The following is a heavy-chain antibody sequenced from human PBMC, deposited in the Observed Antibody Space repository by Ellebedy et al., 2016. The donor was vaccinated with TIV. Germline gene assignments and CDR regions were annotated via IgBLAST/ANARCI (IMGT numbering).Heavy chain of an antibody. CDR1: GYTFTNYY. CDR2: VIPFLGIT. CDR3: ARESGYDLRYFGY. J-gene: IGHJ4*02. D-gene: IGHD2-2*03. Sequence: AASVKVSCKASGYTFTNYYMHWVRQAPGQGLEWMGRVIPFLGITQYAQTFQGRLTVTADESATTVYMDLTSLTSEDTAIYFCARESGYDLRYFGYWGQGSPVTVSS. V-gene: IGHV1-69*04.